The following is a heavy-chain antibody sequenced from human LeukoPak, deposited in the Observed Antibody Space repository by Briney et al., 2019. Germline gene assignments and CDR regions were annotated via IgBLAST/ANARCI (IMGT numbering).Heavy chain of an antibody. Sequence: SETLSLTCAVYGGSFSGYYWSWIRQPPGKGLEWIGEINHSGSTNYNPSLKSRVTISVDTSKNQFSLKLSSVTAADTAVYYCARGPGGRYCSSTSCCTGGHWFDPWGQGTLVTVSS. CDR1: GGSFSGYY. CDR3: ARGPGGRYCSSTSCCTGGHWFDP. CDR2: INHSGST. D-gene: IGHD2-2*02. J-gene: IGHJ5*02. V-gene: IGHV4-34*01.